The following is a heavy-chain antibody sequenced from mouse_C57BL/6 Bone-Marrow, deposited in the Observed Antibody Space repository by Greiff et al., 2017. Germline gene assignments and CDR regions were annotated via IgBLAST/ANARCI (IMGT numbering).Heavy chain of an antibody. J-gene: IGHJ2*01. V-gene: IGHV1-7*01. CDR3: ARSLLWYHYFDY. CDR2: INPSSGYT. D-gene: IGHD2-10*01. Sequence: VQLQQSGAELAKPGASVKLSCKASGYTFTSYWMHWVKQRPGQGLEWIGYINPSSGYTKYNQKFKDKATLTAAKSSSTAYMQLSSLTYEDSAVYYCARSLLWYHYFDYWGQGTTLTVSS. CDR1: GYTFTSYW.